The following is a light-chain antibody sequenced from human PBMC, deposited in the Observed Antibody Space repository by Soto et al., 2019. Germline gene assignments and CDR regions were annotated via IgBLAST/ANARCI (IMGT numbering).Light chain of an antibody. J-gene: IGKJ1*01. V-gene: IGKV3-15*01. CDR2: GAS. Sequence: EIVMTQSPATLSVSPGERATLSCRASQSVSSNLAWYQQKPGQAPRLLIYGASTRATGIPARFSGSGSGTEFTLTISSLQSVDFAVYYCQQYNNWPPWTVGQGTKVDSK. CDR3: QQYNNWPPWT. CDR1: QSVSSN.